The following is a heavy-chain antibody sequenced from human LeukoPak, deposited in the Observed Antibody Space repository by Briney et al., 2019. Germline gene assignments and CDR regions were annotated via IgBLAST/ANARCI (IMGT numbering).Heavy chain of an antibody. D-gene: IGHD6-6*01. J-gene: IGHJ4*02. V-gene: IGHV3-33*01. CDR2: IWYDGSNK. CDR3: ARDGLYSSSSYYFDY. CDR1: GFTFSSYG. Sequence: GGSLRLSCAASGFTFSSYGMHWVRQAPGKGLEWVAVIWYDGSNKYHADSVKGRFTISRDNSKNTLYLQMNSLRAEDTAVYYCARDGLYSSSSYYFDYWGQGTLVTVSS.